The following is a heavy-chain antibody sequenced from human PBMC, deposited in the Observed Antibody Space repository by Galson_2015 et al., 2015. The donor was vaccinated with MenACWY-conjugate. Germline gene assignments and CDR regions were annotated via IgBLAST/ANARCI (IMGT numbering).Heavy chain of an antibody. Sequence: SETLSLTCSVSGASISTDYWSWIRQPPGKGLEWIRYIHYSGSTKYNSSLKTRITMSLDTSENQFSLKLSSVTAADTAVYYCARWVAVKMIEYCGQGTLVTVSS. J-gene: IGHJ4*02. CDR1: GASISTDY. V-gene: IGHV4-59*01. D-gene: IGHD6-19*01. CDR3: ARWVAVKMIEY. CDR2: IHYSGST.